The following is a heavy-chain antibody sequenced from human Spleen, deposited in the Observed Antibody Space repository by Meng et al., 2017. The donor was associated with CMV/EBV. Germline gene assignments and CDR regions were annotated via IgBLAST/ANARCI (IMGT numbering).Heavy chain of an antibody. V-gene: IGHV3-23*03. CDR2: IYSGGSST. CDR3: AKGPYGYGEEDYYYYGMDV. J-gene: IGHJ6*02. D-gene: IGHD5-18*01. CDR1: GFTFSSYA. Sequence: GGSLRLSCAASGFTFSSYAMSWVRQAPGKGLEWVSVIYSGGSSTYYADSVKGRFTISRDNSKNTLYLQMNSLRPEDTAVYYCAKGPYGYGEEDYYYYGMDVWGQGTTVTVSS.